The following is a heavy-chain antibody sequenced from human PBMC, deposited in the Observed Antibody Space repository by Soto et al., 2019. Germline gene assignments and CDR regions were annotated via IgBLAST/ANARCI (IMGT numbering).Heavy chain of an antibody. CDR3: TKDTCGAWDS. J-gene: IGHJ4*02. D-gene: IGHD4-17*01. V-gene: IGHV3-74*01. Sequence: EAQLVESGGGLVQPGGSLTLSCTASEITLNIYWMHWIRQAPGKGLVWVSRINPESTTLTYADSVTGRFTISRDSAKNTLYLQMNGLSAEDTAIYYWTKDTCGAWDSWGQGTLGTVSS. CDR1: EITLNIYW. CDR2: INPESTTL.